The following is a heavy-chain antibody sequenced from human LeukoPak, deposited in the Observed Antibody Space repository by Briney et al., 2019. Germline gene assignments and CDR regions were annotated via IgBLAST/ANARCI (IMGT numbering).Heavy chain of an antibody. V-gene: IGHV1-8*03. Sequence: ASVKVSCKGYGYTFINHDIDWVRQAAGQGLEWMGWMNSNSGNTGYAQKFQGRVTFTRDTSISTAYMELYSLRSEDTAVYYCATGYCRSNVCYNYYYIDVWGIGTTVTVSS. CDR3: ATGYCRSNVCYNYYYIDV. CDR1: GYTFINHD. CDR2: MNSNSGNT. D-gene: IGHD2-2*02. J-gene: IGHJ6*03.